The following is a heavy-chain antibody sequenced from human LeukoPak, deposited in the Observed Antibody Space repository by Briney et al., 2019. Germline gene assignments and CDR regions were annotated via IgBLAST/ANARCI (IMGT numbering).Heavy chain of an antibody. CDR1: GFTFSSYE. CDR3: ATEYYYDSSGYYDYFDY. D-gene: IGHD3-22*01. Sequence: PGGSLRLSCAASGFTFSSYEMNWVRQAPGNGLESFSYISSSGSTIYYADSVKCRFTISRDNAKNSLYLQMNSLRAEDTAVYYCATEYYYDSSGYYDYFDYWGQGTLVTVSS. V-gene: IGHV3-48*03. CDR2: ISSSGSTI. J-gene: IGHJ4*02.